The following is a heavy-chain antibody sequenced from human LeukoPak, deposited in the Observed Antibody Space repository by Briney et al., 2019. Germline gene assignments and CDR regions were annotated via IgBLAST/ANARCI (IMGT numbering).Heavy chain of an antibody. CDR2: MNPNSGNT. CDR3: ARVHRGYKRDYGDHGALGY. D-gene: IGHD4-17*01. CDR1: GYTFTSYD. V-gene: IGHV1-8*01. Sequence: VASVKVSCKASGYTFTSYDINWVRQATGQGLEWMGWMNPNSGNTGYAQKFQGRVTMTRNTSISTAYMELSSLRSEDTAVYYCARVHRGYKRDYGDHGALGYWGQGTLVTVSS. J-gene: IGHJ4*02.